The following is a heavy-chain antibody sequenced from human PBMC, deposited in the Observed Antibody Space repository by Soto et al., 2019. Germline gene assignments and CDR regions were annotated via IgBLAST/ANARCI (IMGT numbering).Heavy chain of an antibody. CDR1: GGSISSGGYY. Sequence: TLSLTCTVSGGSISSGGYYWSWIRQHPGKGLEWIGYIYYSGSTYYSPSLKSRVTISVDTSKNQFSLKLSSVTAADTAVYYCVRVRGVPYYYYYMDVWGKGTTVTVSS. J-gene: IGHJ6*03. V-gene: IGHV4-31*03. CDR3: VRVRGVPYYYYYMDV. D-gene: IGHD3-10*01. CDR2: IYYSGST.